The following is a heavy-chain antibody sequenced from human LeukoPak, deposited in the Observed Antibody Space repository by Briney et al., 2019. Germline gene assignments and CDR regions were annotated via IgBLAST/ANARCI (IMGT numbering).Heavy chain of an antibody. J-gene: IGHJ4*02. D-gene: IGHD3-9*01. CDR1: GDSVSSTTYY. CDR3: ARLKKVRYFDYMFDH. Sequence: PSETLSLTCTVSGDSVSSTTYYWGWIRQPPGTGLEWIGNIYSTGSAYYNPSLKSRVSMSVDTSRNEFSLKMRSVTAADTSVYYCARLKKVRYFDYMFDHWGQGTLVTVSS. V-gene: IGHV4-39*01. CDR2: IYSTGSA.